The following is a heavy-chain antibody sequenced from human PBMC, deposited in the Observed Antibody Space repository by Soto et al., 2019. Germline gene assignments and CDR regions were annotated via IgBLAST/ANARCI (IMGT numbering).Heavy chain of an antibody. D-gene: IGHD2-2*01. V-gene: IGHV3-23*01. CDR1: GFTFSSYA. J-gene: IGHJ6*02. Sequence: EVQLLESGGGLVQPGGSLRLSCAASGFTFSSYAMSWVRQAPGKGLEWVSAISGSGGSTYYADSVKGRFTISRDNSKNTLYLQMNSLRAEDTAVYYCAKVSGPVVPAATYYYYGMDVWGQGTTVTVSS. CDR3: AKVSGPVVPAATYYYYGMDV. CDR2: ISGSGGST.